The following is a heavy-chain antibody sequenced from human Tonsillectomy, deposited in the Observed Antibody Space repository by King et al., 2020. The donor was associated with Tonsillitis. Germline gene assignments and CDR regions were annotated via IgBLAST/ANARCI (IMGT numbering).Heavy chain of an antibody. J-gene: IGHJ5*02. V-gene: IGHV3-21*01. CDR2: ISSSSSYI. CDR1: GFTFSSYN. CDR3: AREGMHYYDSSLPNLFDP. D-gene: IGHD3-22*01. Sequence: VQLVESGGGLVKPGGSLRLSCAASGFTFSSYNMNWVRQAPGKGLEWVSSISSSSSYIYYADSVKGRFTISRDNAKNSLYLQMNSLRAEDTAVYYCAREGMHYYDSSLPNLFDPWGQGPLVTVSS.